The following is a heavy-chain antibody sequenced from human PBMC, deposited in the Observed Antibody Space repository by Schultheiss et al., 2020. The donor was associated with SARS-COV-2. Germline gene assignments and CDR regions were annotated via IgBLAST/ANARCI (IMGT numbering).Heavy chain of an antibody. CDR1: GYTFSSYG. CDR2: ISAYNGNT. Sequence: ASVKVSCKASGYTFSSYGISWVRQAPGQGLEWMGWISAYNGNTNYAQKLQGRVTMTVDTSTSTAYVELRSLRSDDTAVYYCVREGGRGEIDYWGQGTLVTVSS. J-gene: IGHJ4*02. CDR3: VREGGRGEIDY. D-gene: IGHD3-16*01. V-gene: IGHV1-18*01.